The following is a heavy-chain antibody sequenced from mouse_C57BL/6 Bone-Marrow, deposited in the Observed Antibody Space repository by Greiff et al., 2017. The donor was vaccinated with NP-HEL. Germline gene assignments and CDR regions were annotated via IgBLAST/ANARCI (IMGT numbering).Heavy chain of an antibody. CDR3: ARDEVTAFAY. CDR2: ISDGGSYT. CDR1: GFTFSSYA. Sequence: EVKLMESGGGLVKPGGSLKLSCAASGFTFSSYAMSWVRQTPEKRLEWVATISDGGSYTYYPDNVKGRFTISRDNAKNNLYLQMSHLKSEDTAMYYCARDEVTAFAYWGQGTLVTVSA. V-gene: IGHV5-4*01. D-gene: IGHD1-2*01. J-gene: IGHJ3*01.